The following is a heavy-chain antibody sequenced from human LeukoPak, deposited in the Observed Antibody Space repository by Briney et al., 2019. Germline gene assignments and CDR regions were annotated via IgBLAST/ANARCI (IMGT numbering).Heavy chain of an antibody. CDR1: GLTFSSYT. CDR3: ARDQYLIDY. Sequence: GGSLRLSCAASGLTFSSYTMSWARQTPGKGLEWVSAISASGGSTHYADSVKGRFTISRDNAKNSLYLQMNSLRAEDTTVYYCARDQYLIDYWGQGTLVTVSS. V-gene: IGHV3-23*01. CDR2: ISASGGST. J-gene: IGHJ4*02. D-gene: IGHD2/OR15-2a*01.